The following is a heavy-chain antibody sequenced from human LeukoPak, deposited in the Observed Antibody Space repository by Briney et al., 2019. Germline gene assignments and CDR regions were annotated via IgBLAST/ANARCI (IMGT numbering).Heavy chain of an antibody. CDR3: ARGGGLGDDAFDI. CDR1: GFMFSSYG. V-gene: IGHV3-30*03. Sequence: GGSLRLSCAASGFMFSSYGLHWVRQAPGKGLEWVAIISYDGSTEYYADSVKGRFTISRDNSKSTLYLQMNDLRTEDTAVYYCARGGGLGDDAFDIWGQGTMVTVSS. J-gene: IGHJ3*02. D-gene: IGHD3-10*01. CDR2: ISYDGSTE.